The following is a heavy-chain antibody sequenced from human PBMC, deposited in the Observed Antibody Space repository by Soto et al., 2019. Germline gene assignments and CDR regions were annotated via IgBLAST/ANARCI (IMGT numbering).Heavy chain of an antibody. V-gene: IGHV3-23*01. J-gene: IGHJ4*02. D-gene: IGHD3-22*01. CDR2: ISGSGGST. CDR3: AKSRAGYYDSSGYPFPFDY. CDR1: GFTFSSYA. Sequence: GGSLRLSCAASGFTFSSYAMSWVRQAPGKGLEWVSAISGSGGSTYYADSVKGRFTISRDNSKNTLYLQMNSLRAEDTAVFYCAKSRAGYYDSSGYPFPFDYWGQGTLVTVSS.